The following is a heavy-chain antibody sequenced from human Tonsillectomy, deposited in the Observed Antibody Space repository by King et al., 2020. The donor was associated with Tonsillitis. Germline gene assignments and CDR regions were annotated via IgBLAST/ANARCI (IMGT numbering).Heavy chain of an antibody. CDR3: ARSYYYQSSGYSAFDY. Sequence: VQLVESGDEVKKPGASVKVSCKASGYIFTSYDISWVRQAPGQGLEWMGWISAYNGNTNYAQKLQGRVTMTTDTSTSTAYMELRSLRSDDTAVYYCARSYYYQSSGYSAFDYWGQGTLVTVSS. J-gene: IGHJ4*02. CDR2: ISAYNGNT. V-gene: IGHV1-18*01. CDR1: GYIFTSYD. D-gene: IGHD3-22*01.